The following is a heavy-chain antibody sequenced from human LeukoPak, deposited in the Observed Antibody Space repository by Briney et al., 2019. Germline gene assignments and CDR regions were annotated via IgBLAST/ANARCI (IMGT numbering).Heavy chain of an antibody. CDR3: AREPLAPVSSSLGELGLLGGMDV. Sequence: GGSLRLSCAASGFTFSSYSMNWVRQAPGKGLEWVSSISSSSSYIYYADSVKGRFTISRDNAKNSLYLQMNSLRAEDTAVYYCAREPLAPVSSSLGELGLLGGMDVWGQGTTVTVSS. D-gene: IGHD3-10*01. J-gene: IGHJ6*02. CDR2: ISSSSSYI. V-gene: IGHV3-21*01. CDR1: GFTFSSYS.